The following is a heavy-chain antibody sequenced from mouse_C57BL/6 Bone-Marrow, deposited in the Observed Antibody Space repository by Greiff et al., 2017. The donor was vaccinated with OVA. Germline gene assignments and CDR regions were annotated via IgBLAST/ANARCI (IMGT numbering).Heavy chain of an antibody. CDR3: VRRDWAYWYFDV. CDR1: GFSFNTYA. CDR2: IRSKSNNYAT. J-gene: IGHJ1*03. D-gene: IGHD4-1*01. V-gene: IGHV10-1*01. Sequence: EVKLVESGGGLVQPKGSLKLSCAASGFSFNTYAMNWVRQAPGKGLEWVARIRSKSNNYATYYADSVKDRFTISRDDSESMLYLQMNNLKTEDTAMYYGVRRDWAYWYFDVWGTGTTVTVSS.